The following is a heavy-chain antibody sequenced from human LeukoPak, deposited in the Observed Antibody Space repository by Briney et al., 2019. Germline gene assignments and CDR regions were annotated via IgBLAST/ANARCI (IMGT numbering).Heavy chain of an antibody. V-gene: IGHV3-21*01. CDR1: GFTFSIYS. Sequence: PGGSLRLSCAASGFTFSIYSMNWVRQAPGKGLEWVSSISSSSSYIYYADSVKGRFTISRDNAKNSLYLQMNSLRAEDTAVYYCARYGSGSYPPFDNWGQGTLVTVSS. D-gene: IGHD3-10*01. CDR3: ARYGSGSYPPFDN. CDR2: ISSSSSYI. J-gene: IGHJ4*02.